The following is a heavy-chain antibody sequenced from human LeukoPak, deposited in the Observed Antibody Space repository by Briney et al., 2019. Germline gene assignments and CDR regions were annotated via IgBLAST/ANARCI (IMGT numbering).Heavy chain of an antibody. CDR1: GLTFSSYP. J-gene: IGHJ4*02. CDR2: ISGSGGST. D-gene: IGHD6-13*01. Sequence: GGPLRLSCAASGLTFSSYPMSWVRDAPGKTLEWVSAISGSGGSTYYADSVKGRFTISRDNSKNTLYLQMNSLRAEDTAVYYCAHISSSWPDYWGQGTLVTVSS. CDR3: AHISSSWPDY. V-gene: IGHV3-23*01.